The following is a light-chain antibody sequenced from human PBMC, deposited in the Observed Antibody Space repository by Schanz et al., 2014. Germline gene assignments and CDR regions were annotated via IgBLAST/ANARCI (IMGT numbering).Light chain of an antibody. Sequence: EIVLTQSPGSLSLSPGERVTLSCRASQSVKNNYLAWYQQKPGQAPRLLIYDASRRATGIPDRFSGSGSGTDFTLTISRLEPEDFAVYYCQHYSLSPLFGQGTKVEIK. J-gene: IGKJ1*01. V-gene: IGKV3-20*01. CDR2: DAS. CDR1: QSVKNNY. CDR3: QHYSLSPL.